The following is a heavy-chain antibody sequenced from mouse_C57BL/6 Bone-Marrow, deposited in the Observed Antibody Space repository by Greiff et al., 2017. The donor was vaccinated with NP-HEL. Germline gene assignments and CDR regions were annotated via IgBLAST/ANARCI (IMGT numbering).Heavy chain of an antibody. Sequence: QVQLQQSGAELVKPGASVKMSCKASGYTFTSYWITWVKQRPGQGLEWIGDIYPGSGSTNYNEKFKSKATLTVDTSSSTAYMQLSSLTSEDSAVYYCAREGANGDDYAMDYWGQGTSVTVSA. J-gene: IGHJ4*01. CDR2: IYPGSGST. V-gene: IGHV1-55*01. D-gene: IGHD4-1*02. CDR3: AREGANGDDYAMDY. CDR1: GYTFTSYW.